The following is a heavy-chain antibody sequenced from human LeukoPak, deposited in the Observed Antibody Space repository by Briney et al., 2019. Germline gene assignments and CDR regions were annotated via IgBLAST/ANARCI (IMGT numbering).Heavy chain of an antibody. CDR2: IIPIFGTA. Sequence: GASVKVSCKASGGTFSNHAVSWVRQAPGQGLEWMGGIIPIFGTANYAQKFQGRVTITADESTSTAYMELSSLRSEDTAVYSCARAPVSSGWDRWYFDYWGQGTLVTVSS. CDR3: ARAPVSSGWDRWYFDY. D-gene: IGHD6-19*01. V-gene: IGHV1-69*13. J-gene: IGHJ4*02. CDR1: GGTFSNHA.